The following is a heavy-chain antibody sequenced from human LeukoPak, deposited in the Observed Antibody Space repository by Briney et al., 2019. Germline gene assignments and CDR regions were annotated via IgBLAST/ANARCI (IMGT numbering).Heavy chain of an antibody. D-gene: IGHD3-3*01. CDR1: GGSIGSTTYY. CDR2: IYYSGRS. Sequence: SETLSLTCTVSGGSIGSTTYYWGCIRQPPGKELVCIGSIYYSGRSYDNPSLRSRVTISLDTSKNQFSLKLSSVTAADTAVYYCARHILRFLEWLFPPDAFDIWGQGTMVTVSS. J-gene: IGHJ3*02. CDR3: ARHILRFLEWLFPPDAFDI. V-gene: IGHV4-39*01.